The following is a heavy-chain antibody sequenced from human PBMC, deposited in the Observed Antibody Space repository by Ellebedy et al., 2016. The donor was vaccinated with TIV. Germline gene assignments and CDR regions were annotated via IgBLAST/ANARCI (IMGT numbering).Heavy chain of an antibody. CDR3: ARRRNTLRY. CDR2: INHSGST. J-gene: IGHJ4*02. V-gene: IGHV4-34*01. CDR1: GGSFSGYY. Sequence: MPSETLSLTCAVYGGSFSGYYWSWIRQPPGKGLEWIGEINHSGSTNYNPSLKRRVTISVDTSKNQFYLKLSSVTAADTAVYYCARRRNTLRYWGQGTLVTVSS. D-gene: IGHD1-14*01.